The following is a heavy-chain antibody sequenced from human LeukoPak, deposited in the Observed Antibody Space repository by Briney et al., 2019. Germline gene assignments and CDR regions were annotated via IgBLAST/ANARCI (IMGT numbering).Heavy chain of an antibody. CDR2: IYEDGNEE. V-gene: IGHV3-7*01. CDR1: GFTFETYW. J-gene: IGHJ6*03. CDR3: TRGETMDV. D-gene: IGHD5-24*01. Sequence: GGSLRLSCEVSGFTFETYWMRSLRQAPAKGLDGVANIYEDGNEEHYVRSVKGRFTISRDNAKNLVYLQMNSLRVDDTAVYYCTRGETMDVWGKGTTVTVSS.